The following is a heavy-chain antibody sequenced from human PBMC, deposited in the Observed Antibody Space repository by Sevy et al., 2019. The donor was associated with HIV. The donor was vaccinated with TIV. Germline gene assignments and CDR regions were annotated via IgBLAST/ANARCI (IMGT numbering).Heavy chain of an antibody. CDR1: GFTFNIYT. Sequence: GGSLRLSCAASGFTFNIYTMTWVRQAPGKGLEWVSCISSISTYKYYADSVKGRFTISRDNAKNSLYLQMNRLRAEDTAVYYCARDGLGDGYKDYWGQGTLVTVSS. CDR2: ISSISTYK. V-gene: IGHV3-21*01. J-gene: IGHJ4*02. D-gene: IGHD5-12*01. CDR3: ARDGLGDGYKDY.